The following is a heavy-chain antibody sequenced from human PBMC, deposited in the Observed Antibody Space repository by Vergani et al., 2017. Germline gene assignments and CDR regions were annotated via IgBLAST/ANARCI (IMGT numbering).Heavy chain of an antibody. CDR1: GYTFTSYG. CDR3: ARDIKYYDSSAGGAN. J-gene: IGHJ4*02. V-gene: IGHV1-18*01. CDR2: ISAYNGNT. D-gene: IGHD3-22*01. Sequence: QVQLVQSGAEVKKPGASVKVSCKVSGYTFTSYGISWVRQAPGQGLEWMGWISAYNGNTNYAQKLQGRVTMTTDTSTSTAYMELRSLRSDDTAVYYCARDIKYYDSSAGGANWGQGTLVTVSS.